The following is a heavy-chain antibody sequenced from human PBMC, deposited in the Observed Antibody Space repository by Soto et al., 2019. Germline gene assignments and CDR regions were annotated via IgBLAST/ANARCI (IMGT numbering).Heavy chain of an antibody. CDR2: IYHSGST. CDR1: GGSISSSNW. J-gene: IGHJ3*02. V-gene: IGHV4-4*02. CDR3: ARDRIVGATNAFDI. Sequence: PSETLSLTCAVSGGSISSSNWWSWVRQPPGKGLEWIGEIYHSGSTNYNPSLKSRVTISVDKSKNQFSLKLSSVTAAYTSVYYCARDRIVGATNAFDIWGQGTMVTVSS. D-gene: IGHD1-26*01.